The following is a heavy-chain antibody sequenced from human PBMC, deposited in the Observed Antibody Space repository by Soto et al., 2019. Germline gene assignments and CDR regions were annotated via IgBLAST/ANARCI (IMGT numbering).Heavy chain of an antibody. D-gene: IGHD3-16*01. CDR2: IYYSGST. CDR1: GGSISSSNYY. CDR3: ARVYGFYFDY. V-gene: IGHV4-39*07. Sequence: ASETLSLTCTVSGGSISSSNYYWGWIRQPPGKGLEWIGTIYYSGSTYYNPSLKSRVTISVDTSKNQFSLKLSSVTAADTAVYYCARVYGFYFDYWGQGTLVTVSS. J-gene: IGHJ4*02.